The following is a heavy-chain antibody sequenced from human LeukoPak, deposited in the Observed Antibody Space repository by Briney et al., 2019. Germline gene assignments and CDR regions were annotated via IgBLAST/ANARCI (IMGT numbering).Heavy chain of an antibody. CDR2: IIPIFGTA. J-gene: IGHJ6*03. D-gene: IGHD2-15*01. Sequence: ASVKVSCKASGGTFSSYAISWVRQAPGQGLEWMGGIIPIFGTANYAQKFQGRVTITADESTSTAYMELRRLRSEDTAVYYCARDLGRYCSGGRCHYYSYYMDVWGKGTTVTVSS. CDR3: ARDLGRYCSGGRCHYYSYYMDV. V-gene: IGHV1-69*13. CDR1: GGTFSSYA.